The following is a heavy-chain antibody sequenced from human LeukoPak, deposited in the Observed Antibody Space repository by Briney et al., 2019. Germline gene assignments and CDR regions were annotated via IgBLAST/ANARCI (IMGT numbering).Heavy chain of an antibody. CDR3: ARSEALYDILTGYRFDY. V-gene: IGHV3-33*01. J-gene: IGHJ4*02. CDR1: GFTFSSYG. D-gene: IGHD3-9*01. CDR2: IWYDGSNK. Sequence: QPGRSLRLSCAASGFTFSSYGMHWVRQAPGKGLEWVAVIWYDGSNKYYADSVKGRFTISRDNSKNTLYLQMNSLRAEDTAVYYCARSEALYDILTGYRFDYWGQGTLVTVSS.